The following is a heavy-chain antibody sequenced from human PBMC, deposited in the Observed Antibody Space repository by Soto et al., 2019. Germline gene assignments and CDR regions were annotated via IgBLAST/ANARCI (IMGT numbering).Heavy chain of an antibody. J-gene: IGHJ6*02. Sequence: ASVKVSCKASGYTFTSYGISWVRQAPGQGLEWMGWISAYNGNTNYAQKLQGRVTMTTDTSTSTAYMELRSLRSDDTAVYYCARDYPFTDYYYGMDVWGQGTTVTVSS. CDR2: ISAYNGNT. V-gene: IGHV1-18*04. CDR3: ARDYPFTDYYYGMDV. CDR1: GYTFTSYG.